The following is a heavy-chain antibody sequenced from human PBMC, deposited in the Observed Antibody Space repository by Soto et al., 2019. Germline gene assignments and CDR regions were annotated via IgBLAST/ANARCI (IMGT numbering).Heavy chain of an antibody. D-gene: IGHD3-16*02. V-gene: IGHV4-59*08. CDR3: ARRYRSCFDI. Sequence: SSQTLSLTCTVSGGSISSYYWSWIRQPPGKGLEWIGYIYYSGSTNYNPSLKSRVTISVDTSKNQFSLKLSSVTAADTAVYYCARRYRSCFDILGQGTMVTVSS. J-gene: IGHJ3*02. CDR2: IYYSGST. CDR1: GGSISSYY.